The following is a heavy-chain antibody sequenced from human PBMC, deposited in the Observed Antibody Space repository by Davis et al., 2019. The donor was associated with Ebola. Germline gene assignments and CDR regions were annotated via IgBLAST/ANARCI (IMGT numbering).Heavy chain of an antibody. CDR3: ASSDTTSSQWYFDY. CDR2: IMPIRGVA. Sequence: SVKISCKASGGTFSKYDISWVRQDPGQGLEWMGRIMPIRGVAVYPQKLQDRVTISADKSTSTVYLELSSLTYEDTALYYCASSDTTSSQWYFDYWGQGSQVTVSS. D-gene: IGHD2-15*01. CDR1: GGTFSKYD. V-gene: IGHV1-69*04. J-gene: IGHJ4*02.